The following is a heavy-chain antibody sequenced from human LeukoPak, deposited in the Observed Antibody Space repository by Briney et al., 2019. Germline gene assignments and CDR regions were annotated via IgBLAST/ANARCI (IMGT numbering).Heavy chain of an antibody. V-gene: IGHV1-24*01. J-gene: IGHJ4*02. Sequence: GASVKVSCKVSGYTLTELSMHWVRQAPGKGLEWMGGFDPEDGETIYAQKFQGRVTMTEDTSTDTAYMELSSLRSEDTAVYYCATDQGRYDFWSGYYPYWGQGTLVTVSS. CDR2: FDPEDGET. CDR1: GYTLTELS. CDR3: ATDQGRYDFWSGYYPY. D-gene: IGHD3-3*01.